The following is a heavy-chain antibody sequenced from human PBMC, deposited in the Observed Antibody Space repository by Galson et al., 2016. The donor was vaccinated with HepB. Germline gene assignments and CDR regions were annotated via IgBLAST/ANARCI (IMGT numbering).Heavy chain of an antibody. CDR1: GFTFSSYA. Sequence: SLRLSCAASGFTFSSYAMHWVRQAPGKGLEWVAFIAYDETRKYYADSVKGRFTISRDNSNNTLYLQINSLRAEDTAVYYCATSIKTRVEAVYGRGGQGTLVIVSS. J-gene: IGHJ4*02. V-gene: IGHV3-30*04. CDR2: IAYDETRK. CDR3: ATSIKTRVEAVYGR. D-gene: IGHD5/OR15-5a*01.